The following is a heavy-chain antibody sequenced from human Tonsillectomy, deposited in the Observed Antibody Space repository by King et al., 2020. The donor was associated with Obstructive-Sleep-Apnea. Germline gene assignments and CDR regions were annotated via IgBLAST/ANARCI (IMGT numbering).Heavy chain of an antibody. Sequence: EGQLVQSGGGLVQPGGSLRLSCSASGFTFSSYTMHWVRQAPGKGLEYVSAISSVGGTTDYADSVKGRFTISRDNSKNTLYLQMSSLRAEDMALYYCVKDPGPTLNRANYYYYGMNVWGQGTTVTVSS. D-gene: IGHD1-14*01. CDR3: VKDPGPTLNRANYYYYGMNV. CDR1: GFTFSSYT. CDR2: ISSVGGTT. V-gene: IGHV3-64D*06. J-gene: IGHJ6*02.